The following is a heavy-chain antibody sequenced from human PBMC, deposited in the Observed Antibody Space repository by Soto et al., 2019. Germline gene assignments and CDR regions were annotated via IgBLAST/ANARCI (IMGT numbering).Heavy chain of an antibody. CDR1: GYTFTSYY. CDR3: ARDIRGGGGRVNGFAP. V-gene: IGHV1-46*01. CDR2: INPGGGNT. Sequence: ASVKVSCKASGYTFTSYYMHWVRQAPGQGLEWMGIINPGGGNTNYAQKFQGRVTVTRNTSTSTVYMELSSLMSEDTAMYYCARDIRGGGGRVNGFAPGGQGTWATVAS. D-gene: IGHD2-15*01. J-gene: IGHJ5*02.